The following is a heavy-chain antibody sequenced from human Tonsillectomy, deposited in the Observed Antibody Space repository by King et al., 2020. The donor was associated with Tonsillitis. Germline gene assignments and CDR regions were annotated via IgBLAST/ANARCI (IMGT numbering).Heavy chain of an antibody. CDR1: GLTFETYW. CDR3: VAGGGWLSDY. J-gene: IGHJ4*02. Sequence: VQLVESGGGLVQPGGSLRLSCAASGLTFETYWMNWVRQAPGKGPEWVANIKQDGSEKKYVDSVQGRFTISRDNAKNSLYLQMNSLSAEDTAVYYCVAGGGWLSDYWGQGTLVTVSS. V-gene: IGHV3-7*03. D-gene: IGHD3-22*01. CDR2: IKQDGSEK.